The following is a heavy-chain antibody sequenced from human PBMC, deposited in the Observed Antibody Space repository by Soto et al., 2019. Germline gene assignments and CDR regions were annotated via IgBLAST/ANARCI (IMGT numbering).Heavy chain of an antibody. CDR1: GGSIRSSSFY. D-gene: IGHD6-13*01. J-gene: IGHJ4*02. CDR3: VGQGVAGSSWSFDY. Sequence: QLQLQESGPGLVKPSETLSLTCTVSGGSIRSSSFYWGWIRQPPGKGLEWIGSIYYSGNTYYNPSLKSRVTISVDTSKNQFSLKLSSVTAADAAVYYCVGQGVAGSSWSFDYWGQGTLVTVSS. V-gene: IGHV4-39*01. CDR2: IYYSGNT.